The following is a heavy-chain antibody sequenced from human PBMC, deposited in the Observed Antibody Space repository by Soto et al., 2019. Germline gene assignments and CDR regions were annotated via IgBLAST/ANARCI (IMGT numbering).Heavy chain of an antibody. J-gene: IGHJ5*01. CDR2: ISGYNGNT. CDR1: GYAFSGYR. V-gene: IGHV1-18*01. D-gene: IGHD2-8*01. CDR3: ARDLGPPNWFDS. Sequence: QVQLVQSGAEMKQPGASVKVSCKTSGYAFSGYRLSWVRQGPGQGLEWMGWISGYNGNTDYAQKFQGRVTMTTDTSRSTANMEMRSLRSDDTAVYYCARDLGPPNWFDSWGQGTLVTVSS.